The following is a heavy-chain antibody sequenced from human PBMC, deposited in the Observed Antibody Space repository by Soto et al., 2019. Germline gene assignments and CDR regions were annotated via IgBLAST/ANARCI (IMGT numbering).Heavy chain of an antibody. CDR1: GFTFSLYS. CDR2: ISRSSTGI. CDR3: ARAVTWGLDV. J-gene: IGHJ6*02. D-gene: IGHD3-10*01. Sequence: EVQLVESGRGLVQPGGSLRLSCAASGFTFSLYSMSWVRQAPGKGLEWVSYISRSSTGIHYADSVKGRFTISRDDGTNSMHLQMTSLRDGDTAVYYCARAVTWGLDVWGQGTTVSISS. V-gene: IGHV3-48*02.